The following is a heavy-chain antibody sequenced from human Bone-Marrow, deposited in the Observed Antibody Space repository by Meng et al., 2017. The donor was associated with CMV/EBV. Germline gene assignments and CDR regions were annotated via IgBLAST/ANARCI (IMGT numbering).Heavy chain of an antibody. V-gene: IGHV3-21*01. Sequence: GESLMISCAASGFTFSSYSMNWVRQAPGKGLEWVSSISSSSSYIYYADSVKGRFTIPRDNAKNSLYLQMNSLRAEDTAVYYCAREVEHYYDRSGQLWGQGTLVTVSS. CDR3: AREVEHYYDRSGQL. CDR1: GFTFSSYS. CDR2: ISSSSSYI. J-gene: IGHJ4*02. D-gene: IGHD3-22*01.